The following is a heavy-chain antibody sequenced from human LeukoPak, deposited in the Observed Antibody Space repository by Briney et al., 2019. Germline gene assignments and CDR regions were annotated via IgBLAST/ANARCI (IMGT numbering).Heavy chain of an antibody. CDR1: GFTFRTYG. J-gene: IGHJ4*02. Sequence: GRSLRLSCAASGFTFRTYGMHWVRQAPGKGLEWVAVISYDGSNKYYADSVKGRFTISRDNSKNTLYLQMNSLRAEDTAVYYCARDKSTSCYYFDYWGQGTLVTVSS. V-gene: IGHV3-30*03. D-gene: IGHD2-2*01. CDR2: ISYDGSNK. CDR3: ARDKSTSCYYFDY.